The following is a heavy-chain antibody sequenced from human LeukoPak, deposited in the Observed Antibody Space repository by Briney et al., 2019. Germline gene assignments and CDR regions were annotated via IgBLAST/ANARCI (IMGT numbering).Heavy chain of an antibody. J-gene: IGHJ6*03. D-gene: IGHD6-13*01. CDR2: IRYDGSNK. CDR1: GFTFSSYG. CDR3: AKVFGAAAFTYYMDV. V-gene: IGHV3-30*02. Sequence: PGGSLRLSCAASGFTFSSYGMHWVRQAPGKGLEWVAFIRYDGSNKYYADSVKGRFTISRDNSKNTLYLQMNSLRAEDTAVYYCAKVFGAAAFTYYMDVWGKGTTVTVSS.